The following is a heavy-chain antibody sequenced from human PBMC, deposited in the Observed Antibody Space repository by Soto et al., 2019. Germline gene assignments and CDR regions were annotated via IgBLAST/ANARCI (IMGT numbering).Heavy chain of an antibody. CDR1: GGSISSYY. V-gene: IGHV4-59*01. CDR2: IYYSGIT. CDR3: ARYKSNYYYGMDV. J-gene: IGHJ6*02. Sequence: QVQLQESGPGLVKPSEPLSLTCTVSGGSISSYYWSWIRQTPGKGLEWIGSIYYSGITNYNPSLKRRVTITVDTSKNKFSLKLSSVTAAHRAVYYCARYKSNYYYGMDVWGQGTTVTVS. D-gene: IGHD1-20*01.